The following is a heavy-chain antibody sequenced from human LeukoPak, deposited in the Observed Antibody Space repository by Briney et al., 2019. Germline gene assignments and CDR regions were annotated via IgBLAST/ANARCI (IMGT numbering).Heavy chain of an antibody. CDR1: GTSVSSGSYY. CDR2: IYYNGNT. J-gene: IGHJ2*01. D-gene: IGHD2-2*01. Sequence: PSETLSLTCTVSGTSVSSGSYYWSWIRQPPGKGLEWIGYIYYNGNTNYNPSLKSRVTVSVDTSKNQFSLKLNSVTAADTAVYYCARDAIPFSYWYFDLWGRGTLVTVSS. CDR3: ARDAIPFSYWYFDL. V-gene: IGHV4-61*01.